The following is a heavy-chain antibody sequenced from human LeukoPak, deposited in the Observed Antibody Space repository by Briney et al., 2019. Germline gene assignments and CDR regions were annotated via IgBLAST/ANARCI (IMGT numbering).Heavy chain of an antibody. V-gene: IGHV1-8*03. CDR2: MNPNSGNT. D-gene: IGHD2-2*02. J-gene: IGHJ5*02. CDR1: GYTFTSYD. Sequence: ASVKVSCKASGYTFTSYDINWVRQATGQGLEWMGWMNPNSGNTGSAQKFQGRVTITRNTSISTAYMELSSLRSEDTAVYYCARRGCSSTSCYNNWFDPWGQGTLVTVSS. CDR3: ARRGCSSTSCYNNWFDP.